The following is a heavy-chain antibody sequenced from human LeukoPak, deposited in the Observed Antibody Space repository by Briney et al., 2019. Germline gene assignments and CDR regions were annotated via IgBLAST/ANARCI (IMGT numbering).Heavy chain of an antibody. V-gene: IGHV4-59*01. CDR3: ARHWGSDWYFDL. D-gene: IGHD7-27*01. Sequence: SETLSLTCAVSGGSISNYYCSWIRQPPGKGLEWLGYIHYSGYTNYNPSLKSRVTISVDTSKNQFSLNLSSVTAADTAVYYCARHWGSDWYFDLWGRGTLVTVSS. J-gene: IGHJ2*01. CDR2: IHYSGYT. CDR1: GGSISNYY.